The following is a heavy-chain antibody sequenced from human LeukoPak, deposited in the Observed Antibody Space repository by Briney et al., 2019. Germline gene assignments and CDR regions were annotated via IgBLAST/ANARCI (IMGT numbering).Heavy chain of an antibody. CDR3: ARERYFDWSGDYYGMDV. CDR2: ISSSSSYT. J-gene: IGHJ6*04. D-gene: IGHD3-9*01. V-gene: IGHV3-11*06. Sequence: GGSLRLSCAASGFTFSDYYMSWIRQAPGKGLEWVSYISSSSSYTNYADSVKGRFTISRDNAKNSLYLQMNSLRAEDTAVYYCARERYFDWSGDYYGMDVWGKGTTVTVSS. CDR1: GFTFSDYY.